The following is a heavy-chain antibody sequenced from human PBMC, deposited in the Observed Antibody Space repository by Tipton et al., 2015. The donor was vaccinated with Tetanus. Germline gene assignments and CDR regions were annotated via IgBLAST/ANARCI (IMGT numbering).Heavy chain of an antibody. Sequence: TLSLTCTVSGGSISSSSYYWGWIRQPPGKGLEWIGSIYYSGSTYYNPSLKSRVTISVDTSKNQFSLKLSSLTAADTAVYYCARVVPYFDYWGQGTLVTVSS. J-gene: IGHJ4*02. V-gene: IGHV4-39*01. CDR1: GGSISSSSYY. CDR3: ARVVPYFDY. CDR2: IYYSGST. D-gene: IGHD2-15*01.